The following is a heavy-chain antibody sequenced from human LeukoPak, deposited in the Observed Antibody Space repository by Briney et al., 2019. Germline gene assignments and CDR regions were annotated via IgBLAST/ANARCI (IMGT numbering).Heavy chain of an antibody. CDR3: ARVSVVYGMDV. J-gene: IGHJ6*02. CDR1: GGSISSDY. CDR2: MFYTGST. V-gene: IGHV4-59*01. Sequence: PSETLSLTCSVSGGSISSDYWAWIRQPPGKGLDWIGYMFYTGSTNYNPSLKSRVTISLATSKKQSSLKLSSVTAADTAVYYCARVSVVYGMDVWGRGTTVTVSS.